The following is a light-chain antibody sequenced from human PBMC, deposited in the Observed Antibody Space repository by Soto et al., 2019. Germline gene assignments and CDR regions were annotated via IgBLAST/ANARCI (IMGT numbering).Light chain of an antibody. CDR1: SSDVDTYIY. Sequence: QSALTQPASVSGSPGQSITISCTGTSSDVDTYIYISWYQQHPGKAPKLIIYDVTNRPPGVSNRFSGSKSGNTASLTISGLQTEDDADYSCSSYTFSTLVFATGTKLTVL. CDR2: DVT. CDR3: SSYTFSTLV. V-gene: IGLV2-14*03. J-gene: IGLJ1*01.